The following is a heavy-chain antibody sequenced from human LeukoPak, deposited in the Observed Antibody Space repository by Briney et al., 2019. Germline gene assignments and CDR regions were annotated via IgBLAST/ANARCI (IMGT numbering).Heavy chain of an antibody. CDR3: VRGIIGDYV. Sequence: GGSLRLSCAASGFTFSSYEMNWVRQPPGKGLEWVSYISSSGSTIYYADSVKGRFTITRDNAKNSLYLQMNSLRAEDTAVYYCVRGIIGDYVWGQGTLVTVSS. CDR2: ISSSGSTI. CDR1: GFTFSSYE. J-gene: IGHJ4*02. D-gene: IGHD4-17*01. V-gene: IGHV3-48*03.